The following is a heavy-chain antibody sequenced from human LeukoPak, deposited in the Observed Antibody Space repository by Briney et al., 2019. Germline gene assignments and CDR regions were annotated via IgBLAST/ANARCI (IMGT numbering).Heavy chain of an antibody. D-gene: IGHD3-22*01. CDR2: INPSGGST. V-gene: IGHV1-46*01. Sequence: ASVKVSCKASGYTFTSYYMHWVRQAPGQGLEWMGIINPSGGSTSYAQKFQGRVTMTRDTSTSTVCMELSSLRSEDTAVYYCARRAHYYDSSGPHYYFDYWGQGTLVTVSS. CDR1: GYTFTSYY. CDR3: ARRAHYYDSSGPHYYFDY. J-gene: IGHJ4*02.